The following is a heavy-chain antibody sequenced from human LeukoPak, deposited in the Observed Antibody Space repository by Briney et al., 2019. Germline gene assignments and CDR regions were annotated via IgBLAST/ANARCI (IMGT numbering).Heavy chain of an antibody. Sequence: PSETLSLTCTVSGGSISSYYWSWIRQPAGKGLEWIGRIYTSGSTNYNPSLKSRVTMSVDTSKNQFSLKLSSVTAADTAVYYCARHHIVVVPAATGIGSSWYYYYGMDVWGQGTTVTVSS. D-gene: IGHD2-2*01. CDR3: ARHHIVVVPAATGIGSSWYYYYGMDV. CDR1: GGSISSYY. J-gene: IGHJ6*02. V-gene: IGHV4-4*07. CDR2: IYTSGST.